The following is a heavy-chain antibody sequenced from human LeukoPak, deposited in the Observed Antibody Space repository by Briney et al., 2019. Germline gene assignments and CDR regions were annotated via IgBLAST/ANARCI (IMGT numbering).Heavy chain of an antibody. J-gene: IGHJ4*02. CDR3: ARATSDWPHYYFHY. Sequence: PSETLSLTCTVSGGSISGFNYYWGWIRQPPGKGLEWIGNIFYSGSTYYNPSLKSRVTISVDTSNNQFSLKLSSLTAADTAVYYCARATSDWPHYYFHYWGQGTLAIVSS. D-gene: IGHD2/OR15-2a*01. CDR1: GGSISGFNYY. CDR2: IFYSGST. V-gene: IGHV4-39*07.